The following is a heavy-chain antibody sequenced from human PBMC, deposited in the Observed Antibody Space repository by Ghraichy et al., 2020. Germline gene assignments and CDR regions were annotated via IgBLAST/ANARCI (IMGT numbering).Heavy chain of an antibody. V-gene: IGHV4-59*01. J-gene: IGHJ5*02. D-gene: IGHD6-13*01. CDR1: GGSISSYY. Sequence: SETLSLTCTVSGGSISSYYWSWIRQPPGKGLEWIGYIYYSGSTNYNPSLKSRVTISVDTSKNQFSLKLSSVTAADTAVYYCARDREDVDPKRSIAAAGTERHYPNWFDPWGQGTLVTVSS. CDR3: ARDREDVDPKRSIAAAGTERHYPNWFDP. CDR2: IYYSGST.